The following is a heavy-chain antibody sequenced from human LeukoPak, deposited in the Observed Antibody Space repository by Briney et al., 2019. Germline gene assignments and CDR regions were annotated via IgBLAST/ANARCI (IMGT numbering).Heavy chain of an antibody. Sequence: ASVKVSCTASVYTFTGYYMHWVRQAPGQGLEWMGRINPNSGGTNYAQKFQGRVTMTRDTSISTAYMELSRLRSDDTAVYYCARESIVVVVAATGIDYWGQGTLVTVSS. CDR2: INPNSGGT. D-gene: IGHD2-15*01. CDR3: ARESIVVVVAATGIDY. CDR1: VYTFTGYY. J-gene: IGHJ4*02. V-gene: IGHV1-2*06.